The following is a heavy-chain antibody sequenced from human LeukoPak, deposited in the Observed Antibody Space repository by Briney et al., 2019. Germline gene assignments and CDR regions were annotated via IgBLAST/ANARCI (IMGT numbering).Heavy chain of an antibody. V-gene: IGHV4-30-4*01. CDR1: GGSISSGDYY. J-gene: IGHJ4*02. CDR2: IYYSGST. Sequence: SETLSLTCTVSGGSISSGDYYWSWIRQPPGKGLEWIGYIYYSGSTYYNPSLKSRVTISVDTSKNQFSLKLSYVTTADTAVYYCARVRGSAPPGFFDYWGQGTLVTVSS. CDR3: ARVRGSAPPGFFDY. D-gene: IGHD3-10*01.